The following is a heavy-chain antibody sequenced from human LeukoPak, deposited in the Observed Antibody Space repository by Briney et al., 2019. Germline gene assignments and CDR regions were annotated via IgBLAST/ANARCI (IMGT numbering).Heavy chain of an antibody. CDR1: GYTLTELS. Sequence: GASVTVSCKVSGYTLTELSMHWVRQAPGKGLEWMGGFDPEDGETIYAQKFQGRVTMTEDTSTDTAYMELSSLRSEDTAVYYCATAQLANYYYGMDVWGQGTTGTVS. D-gene: IGHD2-2*01. CDR3: ATAQLANYYYGMDV. J-gene: IGHJ6*02. CDR2: FDPEDGET. V-gene: IGHV1-24*01.